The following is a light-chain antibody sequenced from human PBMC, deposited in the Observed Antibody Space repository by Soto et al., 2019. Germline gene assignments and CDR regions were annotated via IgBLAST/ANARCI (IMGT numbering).Light chain of an antibody. V-gene: IGKV3-15*01. J-gene: IGKJ1*01. CDR3: QQYHSWPPT. Sequence: EIVMTQSPVTLSVSPGERATLSCRASQSVSSNLAWYQQKPGQAPSLLIYGAFTRATGIPARFSGTGSGTEFTLTISSLQSEDFALYYCQQYHSWPPTFGQGTKVEIK. CDR2: GAF. CDR1: QSVSSN.